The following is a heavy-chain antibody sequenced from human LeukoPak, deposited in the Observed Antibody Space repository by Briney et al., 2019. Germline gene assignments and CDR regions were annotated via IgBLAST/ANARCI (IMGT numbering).Heavy chain of an antibody. CDR2: IVVGSGNT. CDR3: AADRYYDFWSGYYNWFDP. Sequence: SVKVSCKASGFTFTSSAMQWVRQARGQRLEWIGWIVVGSGNTNYAQKFRERVTITRDMSTSTAYMELSSLRSEDTAVYYCAADRYYDFWSGYYNWFDPWGQGTLVTVSS. J-gene: IGHJ5*02. CDR1: GFTFTSSA. D-gene: IGHD3-3*01. V-gene: IGHV1-58*02.